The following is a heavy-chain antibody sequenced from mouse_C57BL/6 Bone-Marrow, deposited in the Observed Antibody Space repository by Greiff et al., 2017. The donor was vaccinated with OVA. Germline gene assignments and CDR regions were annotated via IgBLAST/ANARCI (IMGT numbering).Heavy chain of an antibody. Sequence: VQLQQPGAELVMPGASVKLSCKASGYTFTSYWMHWVKQRPGQGLEWIGEIDPSDSYTNYNQKFKGKSTLTVDKSSSTAYMQLSSLTSEDSAVYYCARASYYSNYCGFDYWGQGTTLTVSS. D-gene: IGHD2-5*01. CDR3: ARASYYSNYCGFDY. V-gene: IGHV1-69*01. J-gene: IGHJ2*01. CDR2: IDPSDSYT. CDR1: GYTFTSYW.